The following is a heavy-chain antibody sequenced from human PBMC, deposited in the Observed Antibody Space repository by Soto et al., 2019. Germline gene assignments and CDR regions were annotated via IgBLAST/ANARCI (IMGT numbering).Heavy chain of an antibody. J-gene: IGHJ4*02. CDR3: ARETAAGKGFDY. Sequence: PGGSLRLSCAASGFTFSSYGMHWVRQAPGKGLEWVAVIWYDGSNKYYADSVKGRFTISRDNSKNTLYLQMNSLRAEDTAVYYCARETAAGKGFDYWGQGTLVTVSS. CDR1: GFTFSSYG. D-gene: IGHD6-13*01. CDR2: IWYDGSNK. V-gene: IGHV3-33*01.